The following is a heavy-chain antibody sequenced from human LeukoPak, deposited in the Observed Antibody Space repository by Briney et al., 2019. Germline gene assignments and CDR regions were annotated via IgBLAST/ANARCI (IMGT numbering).Heavy chain of an antibody. J-gene: IGHJ6*03. Sequence: PGGSLRLSCAASGFTFSSYPMHWVRQAPGKGLEWVAVVSDDGNKKFDADFVKGRFTISRDNSKNTLYLQMNSLRGEDTAVYYCARGQLLLEGYFYYMDVWGEGTTVTVPS. CDR3: ARGQLLLEGYFYYMDV. CDR1: GFTFSSYP. D-gene: IGHD2-2*01. CDR2: VSDDGNKK. V-gene: IGHV3-30-3*01.